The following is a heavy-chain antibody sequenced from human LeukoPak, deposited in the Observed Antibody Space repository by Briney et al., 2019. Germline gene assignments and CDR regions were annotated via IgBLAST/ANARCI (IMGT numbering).Heavy chain of an antibody. CDR2: INHSGST. D-gene: IGHD4-17*01. Sequence: PSETLSLTCAVYGGSFSGYYWSWIRQPPGKGLEWIGEINHSGSTNYNPSLKSRVTISVDTSKNQFSLKLSSVTAADTAVYYCARGAADYAKTYYFDYWGQGTLVTVSS. J-gene: IGHJ4*02. V-gene: IGHV4-34*01. CDR3: ARGAADYAKTYYFDY. CDR1: GGSFSGYY.